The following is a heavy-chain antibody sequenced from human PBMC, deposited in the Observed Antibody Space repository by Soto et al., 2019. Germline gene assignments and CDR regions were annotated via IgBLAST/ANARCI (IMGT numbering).Heavy chain of an antibody. D-gene: IGHD5-18*01. Sequence: SETLSLTCTVSGGSISSYYWSWIRQPPGKGLEWIGYIYYSGSTNYNPSLKSRVTISLDTSKNQFSLKLSSVTSADTAVYYCARETQLGAFDIWGQGTMVTVS. V-gene: IGHV4-59*01. J-gene: IGHJ3*02. CDR3: ARETQLGAFDI. CDR2: IYYSGST. CDR1: GGSISSYY.